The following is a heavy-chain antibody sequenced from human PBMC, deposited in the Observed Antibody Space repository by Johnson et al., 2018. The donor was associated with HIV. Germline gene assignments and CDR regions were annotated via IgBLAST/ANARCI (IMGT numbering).Heavy chain of an antibody. Sequence: VQLMESGGGLVQPGGSLRLSCAASGFTFSDYYMSWIRQAPGKGLEWVSGISGSAGSTYYTDFVKARFTISRDNSKNTLFLQMNSLRVEDTAVSYCAKDQYGSSGRYAFDIWGQGTMVTVSS. J-gene: IGHJ3*02. D-gene: IGHD3-10*01. V-gene: IGHV3-23*01. CDR1: GFTFSDYY. CDR2: ISGSAGST. CDR3: AKDQYGSSGRYAFDI.